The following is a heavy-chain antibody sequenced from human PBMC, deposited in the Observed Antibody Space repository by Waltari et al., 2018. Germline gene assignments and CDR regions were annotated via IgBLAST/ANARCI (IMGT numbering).Heavy chain of an antibody. CDR2: IYHSGST. CDR3: VGLYSSSWYIDY. V-gene: IGHV4-38-2*01. D-gene: IGHD6-13*01. Sequence: QVQLQESGPGLVKPSETLSLTCAVSGYSISSGYYWGWIRPPPGKGLEWIGSIYHSGSTYYNPSLTSRVTISVDTSKNQFSLKLSSVTAADTAVYYCVGLYSSSWYIDYWGQGTLVTVSS. J-gene: IGHJ4*02. CDR1: GYSISSGYY.